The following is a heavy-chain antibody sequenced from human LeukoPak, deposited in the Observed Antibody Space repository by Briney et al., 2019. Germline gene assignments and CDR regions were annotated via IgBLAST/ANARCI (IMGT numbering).Heavy chain of an antibody. Sequence: GGSLRLFCAASGFTFSDYWMHWVRQVPGKGLVWVSHINSDGSSTSYADSVKGRFTISRGNAKNTLYLQMNSLRAEDTAVYYCARGLIVAAGTDYWGQGTLVTVSS. J-gene: IGHJ4*02. D-gene: IGHD6-13*01. CDR2: INSDGSST. V-gene: IGHV3-74*01. CDR1: GFTFSDYW. CDR3: ARGLIVAAGTDY.